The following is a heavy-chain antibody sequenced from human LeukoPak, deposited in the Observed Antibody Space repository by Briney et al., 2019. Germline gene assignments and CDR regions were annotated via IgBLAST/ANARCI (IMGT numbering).Heavy chain of an antibody. V-gene: IGHV4-34*01. J-gene: IGHJ4*02. CDR3: ARSLPSVTSGYFDY. Sequence: SETLSFTCAVNGGSFSGCFWSWIRQPPGKGLEWIGEINHSGSTNYNPSLKSRVTISVDTSKKQFSLKLNSVTAADTAVYYCARSLPSVTSGYFDYWGQGILVTVSS. CDR2: INHSGST. CDR1: GGSFSGCF. D-gene: IGHD2-8*01.